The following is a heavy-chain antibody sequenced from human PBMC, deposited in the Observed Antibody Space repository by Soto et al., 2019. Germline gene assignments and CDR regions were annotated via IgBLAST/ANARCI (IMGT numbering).Heavy chain of an antibody. CDR3: ARVRGLRGWVDP. V-gene: IGHV4-34*01. J-gene: IGHJ5*02. Sequence: SETLSLTCAVYGGSFSGYYWSWIRQPPGKGLEWIGEINHSGSTNYNPSLKSRVTISVDTSKNQFSLKLSSVTAADTAVYYCARVRGLRGWVDPWGQGTLVTVSS. CDR2: INHSGST. CDR1: GGSFSGYY. D-gene: IGHD3-16*01.